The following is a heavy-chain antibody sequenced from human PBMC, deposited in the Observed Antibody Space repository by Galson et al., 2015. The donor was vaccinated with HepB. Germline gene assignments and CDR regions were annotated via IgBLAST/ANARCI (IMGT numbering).Heavy chain of an antibody. CDR3: ARARVLWFGERTWYFDL. CDR2: IYSGGST. CDR1: GFTVSSNY. V-gene: IGHV3-53*01. J-gene: IGHJ2*01. Sequence: SLRLSCAASGFTVSSNYMSWVRQAPGKGLEWVSVIYSGGSTYYADSVKGRFTISRDNSKNTLYLQMNSLRAEDTAVYYCARARVLWFGERTWYFDLWGRGTLVTVSS. D-gene: IGHD3-10*01.